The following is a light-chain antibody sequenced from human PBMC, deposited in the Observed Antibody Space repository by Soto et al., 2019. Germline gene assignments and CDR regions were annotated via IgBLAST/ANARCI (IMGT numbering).Light chain of an antibody. CDR2: GAS. CDR3: QQYDTSFT. V-gene: IGKV3-20*01. Sequence: EIVLTQSPDTLSLSPGERATLSCRASQSISSSYLAWYQQKPGQAPRLLIYGASTRATGIPDRFSGGGSGTDFILTINRLEPEDFAVYYCQQYDTSFTFGPGTTVDIK. CDR1: QSISSSY. J-gene: IGKJ3*01.